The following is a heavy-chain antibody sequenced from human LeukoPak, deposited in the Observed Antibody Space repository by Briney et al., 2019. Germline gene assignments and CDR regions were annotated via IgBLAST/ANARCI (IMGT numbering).Heavy chain of an antibody. Sequence: SETPSLTCTVSGDSISSSYWSWIRQPPGKGLEWIGYIYYSGGTNYNPSLRSRVTMSVDTSKNQFSLKLSSVTAADTAVYYCARQSTTVPFDYWGQGTLVTVSS. J-gene: IGHJ4*02. V-gene: IGHV4-59*08. D-gene: IGHD4-11*01. CDR1: GDSISSSY. CDR2: IYYSGGT. CDR3: ARQSTTVPFDY.